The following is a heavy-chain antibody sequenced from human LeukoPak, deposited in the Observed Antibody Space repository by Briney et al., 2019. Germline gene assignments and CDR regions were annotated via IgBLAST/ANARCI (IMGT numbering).Heavy chain of an antibody. Sequence: PSETLSLTCAVYGGSFCGYYWSWIRQPPGKGLEWIGEINHSGSTNYNPSLKSRVTISVDTSKNQFSLKLSSVTAADTAVYYCACISGSYSVDYWGQGTLVTVSS. V-gene: IGHV4-34*01. CDR3: ACISGSYSVDY. CDR2: INHSGST. CDR1: GGSFCGYY. D-gene: IGHD1-26*01. J-gene: IGHJ4*02.